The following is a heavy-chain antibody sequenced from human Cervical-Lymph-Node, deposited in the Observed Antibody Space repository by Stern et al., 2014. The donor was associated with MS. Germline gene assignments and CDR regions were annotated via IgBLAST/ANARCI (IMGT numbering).Heavy chain of an antibody. D-gene: IGHD3-22*01. CDR3: ASRYYYDHSQNVPFDY. CDR2: INPNSGGT. J-gene: IGHJ4*02. V-gene: IGHV1-2*02. Sequence: QVQLGQSGAEVKKPGASVKVSCKATFTGYYLHWVRQAPGQGLEWMGWINPNSGGTNYAQKFQGRVTMTRDTSISTAYMELSRLRSDDTAVYYCASRYYYDHSQNVPFDYWGQGTLVTVSS. CDR1: FTGYY.